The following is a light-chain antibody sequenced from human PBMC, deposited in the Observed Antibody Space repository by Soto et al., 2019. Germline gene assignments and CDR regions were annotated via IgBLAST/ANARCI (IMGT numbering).Light chain of an antibody. Sequence: EIVMTQSPAPLSVSPGERATLSCRASQSVSILVAWYQQKPGQAPTLLIHGATTRATGIPARFSGSGSGTECNLTISSLQSEDVAVYYCQQYNNWPRTFGQGTKVDI. CDR3: QQYNNWPRT. J-gene: IGKJ1*01. CDR2: GAT. V-gene: IGKV3-15*01. CDR1: QSVSIL.